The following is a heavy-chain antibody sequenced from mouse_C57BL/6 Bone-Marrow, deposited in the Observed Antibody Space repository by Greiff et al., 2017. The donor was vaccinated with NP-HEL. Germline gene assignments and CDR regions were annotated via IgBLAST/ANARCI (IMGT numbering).Heavy chain of an antibody. J-gene: IGHJ2*01. CDR2: IWTGGGT. CDR1: GFSLTSYA. Sequence: QVQLQQSGPGLVAPSQSLSITCTVSGFSLTSYAISWVRQPPGKGLEWLGVIWTGGGTNYNSALKSRQSTSKDNSTCQASLKMHSLRSDDTARYYGARSDCGSSSLYFGGWGKGTTLTASS. D-gene: IGHD1-1*01. V-gene: IGHV2-9-1*01. CDR3: ARSDCGSSSLYFGG.